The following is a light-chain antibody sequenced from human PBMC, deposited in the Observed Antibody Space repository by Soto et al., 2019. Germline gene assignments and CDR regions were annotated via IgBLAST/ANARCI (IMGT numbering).Light chain of an antibody. CDR3: SSYTSTNSWV. V-gene: IGLV2-14*01. CDR2: DVS. CDR1: SSDVGGYNY. Sequence: QSALTQSASVSGSPGQSITISCTGTSSDVGGYNYVSWYQQHPGKAPKLIIYDVSNRPSGVSTRFSGSKSGNTASLTISGLQAEDVADDSCSSYTSTNSWVFGGGTKLTVL. J-gene: IGLJ3*02.